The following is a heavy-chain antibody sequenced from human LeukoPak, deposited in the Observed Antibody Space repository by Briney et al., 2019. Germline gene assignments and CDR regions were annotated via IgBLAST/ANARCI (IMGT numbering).Heavy chain of an antibody. J-gene: IGHJ4*02. CDR2: INPNSGGT. V-gene: IGHV1-2*02. CDR3: ARLVIFYDSSGYSFDY. D-gene: IGHD3-22*01. Sequence: ASVKVSCKASGYTFTGYYMHWVRQAPGQGLEWMGWINPNSGGTNYAQKFQGRVTMTRDTSISTAYMELSRLRSDDTAVYYCARLVIFYDSSGYSFDYWGQGTLVTVSS. CDR1: GYTFTGYY.